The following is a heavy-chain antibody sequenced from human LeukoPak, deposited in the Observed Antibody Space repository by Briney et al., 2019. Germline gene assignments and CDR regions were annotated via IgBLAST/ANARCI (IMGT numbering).Heavy chain of an antibody. CDR1: GFTFSNAW. J-gene: IGHJ4*02. CDR2: ISGSAVAT. CDR3: AKDRGYGSGSYPGVYYFDY. D-gene: IGHD3-10*01. V-gene: IGHV3-23*01. Sequence: GGSLRLSCAASGFTFSNAWMSWVRQAPGKGLEWVSAISGSAVATYYADSVKGRFTISRDSSKNTLYLQMNSLRAEDTAVYYCAKDRGYGSGSYPGVYYFDYWGQGTLVTVSS.